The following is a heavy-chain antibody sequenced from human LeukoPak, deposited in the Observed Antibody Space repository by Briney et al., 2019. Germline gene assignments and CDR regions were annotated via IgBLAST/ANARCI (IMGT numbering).Heavy chain of an antibody. CDR2: ISYDGSNK. D-gene: IGHD3-10*01. V-gene: IGHV3-30*18. Sequence: GGSLRLSCAASGFTFSSYGMHWVRQAPGKGLEWVAVISYDGSNKYYADSVKGRFTISRDNSKNTLYLQMNSLRAEDTAVYYCAKEEVSGSHFDYWGQGTLVTVSS. CDR1: GFTFSSYG. J-gene: IGHJ4*02. CDR3: AKEEVSGSHFDY.